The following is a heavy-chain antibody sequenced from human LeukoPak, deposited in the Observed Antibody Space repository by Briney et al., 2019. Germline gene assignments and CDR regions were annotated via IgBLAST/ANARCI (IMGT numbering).Heavy chain of an antibody. CDR2: ISGSGGST. CDR1: GFTFSSYA. CDR3: AKVQVYSCSWYLPAGY. Sequence: GGSLRLSCAASGFTFSSYAMSWVRQAPGKGLEWVSGISGSGGSTYYADSVKGRFTISRDNSKNTLYLQMNSLRAEDTAVYYCAKVQVYSCSWYLPAGYWGQGTLVTVSS. J-gene: IGHJ4*02. V-gene: IGHV3-23*01. D-gene: IGHD6-13*01.